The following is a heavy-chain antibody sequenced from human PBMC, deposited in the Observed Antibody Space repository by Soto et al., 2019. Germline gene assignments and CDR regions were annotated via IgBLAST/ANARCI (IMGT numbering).Heavy chain of an antibody. V-gene: IGHV7-4-1*02. CDR2: INTNTGNP. J-gene: IGHJ3*02. CDR1: GYTFTSYA. Sequence: ASVKVSCKASGYTFTSYAMNWVRQAPGQGLEWMGWINTNTGNPTYAQGFTGRFVFSLDTSVSTAYLQISSLKAEDTAVYYCARDIGAFGVVIGAFDIWGQGTMVTVSS. D-gene: IGHD3-3*01. CDR3: ARDIGAFGVVIGAFDI.